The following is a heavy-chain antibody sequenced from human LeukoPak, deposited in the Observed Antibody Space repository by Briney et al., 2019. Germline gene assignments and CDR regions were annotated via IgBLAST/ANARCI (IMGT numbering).Heavy chain of an antibody. CDR3: ARVHYYDNSGYWFFDY. Sequence: SETLSLTCTVSGGSISSSSYYWGWIRQPPGKGLEWIGSIYYSGSTNYNPSLKSRVSMSLDTSKNQLSLKLSSVTAADTAVYYCARVHYYDNSGYWFFDYWGQGTLVTVSS. CDR1: GGSISSSSYY. D-gene: IGHD3-22*01. J-gene: IGHJ4*02. CDR2: IYYSGST. V-gene: IGHV4-39*07.